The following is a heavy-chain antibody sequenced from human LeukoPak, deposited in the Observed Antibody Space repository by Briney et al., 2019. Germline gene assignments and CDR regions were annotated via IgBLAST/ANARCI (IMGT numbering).Heavy chain of an antibody. Sequence: SETLSLTCAVSGGSISSGGYSWSWIRQPPGKGLEWIGYIYHSGSTYYNPSLKSRVTISVDRSKNQFSLKLSSVTAADTAVYYCARASSGWYLYFQHWGQGTLVTVSS. CDR2: IYHSGST. D-gene: IGHD6-19*01. V-gene: IGHV4-30-2*01. J-gene: IGHJ1*01. CDR3: ARASSGWYLYFQH. CDR1: GGSISSGGYS.